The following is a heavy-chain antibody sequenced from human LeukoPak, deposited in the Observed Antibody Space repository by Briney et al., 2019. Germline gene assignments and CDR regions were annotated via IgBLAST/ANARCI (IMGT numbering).Heavy chain of an antibody. V-gene: IGHV1-46*01. CDR3: ARGLRGWKSTGSWFDP. CDR1: GYTFTSYY. Sequence: ASVKVSCKASGYTFTSYYMHWVRQAPGQGLEWMGIINPSGGSTSYAQKFQGRVTMTRDMSTSTVYMELSSLRSEDTAVYYCARGLRGWKSTGSWFDPWGQGTLVTVSS. CDR2: INPSGGST. D-gene: IGHD1-1*01. J-gene: IGHJ5*02.